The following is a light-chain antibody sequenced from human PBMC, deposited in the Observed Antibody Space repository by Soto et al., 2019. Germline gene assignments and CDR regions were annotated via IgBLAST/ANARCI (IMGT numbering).Light chain of an antibody. Sequence: IVLTQSPGTLSLSPGERATLSCRASQSVYSDFLAWYQLKPGQAPRLLIYGASSRATGIPDRFSGSGSGTDFTLTISRLEPEDFAVYYCQQYGSSPLTFGGGTKVEIK. CDR1: QSVYSDF. CDR2: GAS. CDR3: QQYGSSPLT. V-gene: IGKV3-20*01. J-gene: IGKJ4*01.